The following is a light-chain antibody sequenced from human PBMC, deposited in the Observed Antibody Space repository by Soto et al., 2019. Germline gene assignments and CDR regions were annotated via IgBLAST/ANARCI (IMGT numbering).Light chain of an antibody. CDR2: DVS. V-gene: IGLV2-14*03. J-gene: IGLJ1*01. Sequence: QSALTQPASVSGSPGQSITISCTGTSSDVGLYNYVSWYQQYPGKAPKLMIYDVSIRPSGVSNRFSGSKSGNTASLTISGLQAEDEADYYCNSYTSSQTGVFGTGTKLTVL. CDR1: SSDVGLYNY. CDR3: NSYTSSQTGV.